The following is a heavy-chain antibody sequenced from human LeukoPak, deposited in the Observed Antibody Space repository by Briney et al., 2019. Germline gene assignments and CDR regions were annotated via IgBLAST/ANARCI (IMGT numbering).Heavy chain of an antibody. J-gene: IGHJ3*02. CDR3: ARPQDHGGNVENFDI. D-gene: IGHD4-23*01. CDR1: GYTFTAYY. Sequence: LGASVKVSCKASGYTFTAYYIHWVRQAPGQGLEWMGWINPNSGGTNYALKFRGRVTMTRDTSISTASMELSRLISDDTAVYYCARPQDHGGNVENFDIWGQGTMVTVSS. CDR2: INPNSGGT. V-gene: IGHV1-2*03.